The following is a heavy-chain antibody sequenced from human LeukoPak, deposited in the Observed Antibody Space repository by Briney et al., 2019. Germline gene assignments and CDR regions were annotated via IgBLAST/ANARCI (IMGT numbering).Heavy chain of an antibody. V-gene: IGHV3-23*01. CDR3: AELGITMIGGV. Sequence: QRGGSLRLCCAASGFTFSNYGMSWVQLPAGRGLEWVSGMSGSGGSTYYADSVKGRFTISRDNAKNSLYLQMNSLRAEDTAVYYCAELGITMIGGVWGKGTTVTISS. D-gene: IGHD3-10*02. CDR1: GFTFSNYG. CDR2: MSGSGGST. J-gene: IGHJ6*04.